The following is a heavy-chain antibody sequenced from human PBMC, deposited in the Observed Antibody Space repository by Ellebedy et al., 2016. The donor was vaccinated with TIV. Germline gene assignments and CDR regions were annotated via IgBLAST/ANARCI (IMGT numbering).Heavy chain of an antibody. J-gene: IGHJ4*02. CDR1: GFTFSSDW. V-gene: IGHV3-7*01. Sequence: PGGSLRLSCAASGFTFSSDWMSWVRQAPGKVLEWVANIKQDGSEKYYVDSVKGRFTISRDNAKNSLYLQMNSLRAEDTAVYYCARDSSYSNYGFDYWGQGTLVTVSA. CDR2: IKQDGSEK. CDR3: ARDSSYSNYGFDY. D-gene: IGHD4-11*01.